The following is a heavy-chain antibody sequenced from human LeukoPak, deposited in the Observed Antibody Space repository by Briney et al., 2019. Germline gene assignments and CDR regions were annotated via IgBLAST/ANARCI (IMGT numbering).Heavy chain of an antibody. Sequence: GASLRLSCAASGFTFSNYAMSWVRQAPGKGLEWVSAITGSGGSTYYADSVKGRFTISRDNSKNTLYVQMNSLRAEDTAVYYCAKGQVPFDYWGQGTLVTVSP. V-gene: IGHV3-23*01. CDR2: ITGSGGST. D-gene: IGHD3-10*01. CDR1: GFTFSNYA. J-gene: IGHJ4*02. CDR3: AKGQVPFDY.